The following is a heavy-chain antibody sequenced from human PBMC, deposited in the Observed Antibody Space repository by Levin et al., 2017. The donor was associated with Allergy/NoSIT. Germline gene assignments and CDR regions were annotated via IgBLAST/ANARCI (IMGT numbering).Heavy chain of an antibody. CDR1: GGSISSGSYY. Sequence: SETLSLTCKVSGGSISSGSYYWSWIRQPAAKGLEWIGRIYSSGSANYNPSLKSRVTISVDTSKNQFSLKLSSVTATDTAVYYCARAEVGSESWGQGTLVTVSS. V-gene: IGHV4-61*02. CDR2: IYSSGSA. D-gene: IGHD3-10*01. J-gene: IGHJ4*02. CDR3: ARAEVGSES.